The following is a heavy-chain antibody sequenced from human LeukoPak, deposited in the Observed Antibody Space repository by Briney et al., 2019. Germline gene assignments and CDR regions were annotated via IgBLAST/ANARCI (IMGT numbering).Heavy chain of an antibody. J-gene: IGHJ4*02. V-gene: IGHV3-23*01. Sequence: PGGSLRLSCAASGFTFSNYAMNWVRQAPGRGLEWVSTIIGSGVTTYYADSVKGRFTISRDNSKNTLFLQMSSLRAEDAAVYYCAKDVGLWAVASKGGFYWGQGTQVTVSS. CDR1: GFTFSNYA. CDR3: AKDVGLWAVASKGGFY. D-gene: IGHD6-19*01. CDR2: IIGSGVTT.